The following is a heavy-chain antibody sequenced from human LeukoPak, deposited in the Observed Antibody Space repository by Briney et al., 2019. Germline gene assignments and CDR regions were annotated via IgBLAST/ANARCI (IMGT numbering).Heavy chain of an antibody. Sequence: GGSLRLSCAGSGFTFSSRAMSWVRQAPGKGLEWVSAISDSGGSTYYADSVKGRFTISRDNSKNTLYLQMNSLRAEDTAVYYCAKDLNRLDGYNSWGQGTLVTVPS. CDR1: GFTFSSRA. CDR2: ISDSGGST. D-gene: IGHD5-24*01. J-gene: IGHJ4*02. CDR3: AKDLNRLDGYNS. V-gene: IGHV3-23*01.